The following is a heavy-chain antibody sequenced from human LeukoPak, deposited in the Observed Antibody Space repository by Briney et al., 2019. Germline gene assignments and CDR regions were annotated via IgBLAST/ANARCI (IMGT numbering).Heavy chain of an antibody. CDR2: VDPEDGET. CDR3: ATGGGGELPYHPVY. D-gene: IGHD1-26*01. CDR1: GYTFTDYY. Sequence: ASVKVSCKVSGYTFTDYYMHWVQQAPGKGLEWMGLVDPEDGETIYAEKFQGRVTITADTSTDTAYMELSSLRSEDTAVYYCATGGGGELPYHPVYWGQGTLVTVSS. J-gene: IGHJ4*02. V-gene: IGHV1-69-2*01.